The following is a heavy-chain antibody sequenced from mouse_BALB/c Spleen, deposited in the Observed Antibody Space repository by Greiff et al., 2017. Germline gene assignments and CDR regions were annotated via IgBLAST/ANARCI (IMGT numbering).Heavy chain of an antibody. CDR2: IWAGGST. CDR3: ARVDYGSAMDY. CDR1: GFSLTSYG. D-gene: IGHD2-1*01. Sequence: VQRVESGPSLVQPSQSLSITCTVSGFSLTSYGVHWVRQPPGKGLEWLGVIWAGGSTNYNSALMSRLSISKDNSKSQVFLKMNSLQTDDTAMYYCARVDYGSAMDYWGQGTSVTVSS. J-gene: IGHJ4*01. V-gene: IGHV2-9*02.